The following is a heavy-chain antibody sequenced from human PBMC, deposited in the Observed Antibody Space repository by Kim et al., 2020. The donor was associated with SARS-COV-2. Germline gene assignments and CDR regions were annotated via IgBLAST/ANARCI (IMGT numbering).Heavy chain of an antibody. CDR1: GDSISSSSYY. D-gene: IGHD3-22*01. V-gene: IGHV4-39*07. Sequence: SETLSLTCTVSGDSISSSSYYWGWIRQPPGKGLAWFGSIFYEGSTYYTPSLKGRVTISVDTTKNQLSLKLRSVTAADTAVYYCERDRFYCYDSQGEFDNWGRGTLVSVSS. CDR2: IFYEGST. J-gene: IGHJ4*02. CDR3: ERDRFYCYDSQGEFDN.